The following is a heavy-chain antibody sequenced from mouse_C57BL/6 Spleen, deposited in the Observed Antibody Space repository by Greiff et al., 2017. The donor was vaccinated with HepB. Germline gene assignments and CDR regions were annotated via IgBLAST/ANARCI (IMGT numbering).Heavy chain of an antibody. Sequence: QVQLQQPGAELVRPGPSVKLSCKASGYTFTSYWMHWVKQRPGQGLEWIGVIDPSDSYTNYNQKFKGKATLNVDTSSSTAYMQLSSLTSEDSAVYYCARRDYDYPWFAYWGQGTLVTVSA. D-gene: IGHD2-4*01. CDR3: ARRDYDYPWFAY. CDR1: GYTFTSYW. J-gene: IGHJ3*01. CDR2: IDPSDSYT. V-gene: IGHV1-59*01.